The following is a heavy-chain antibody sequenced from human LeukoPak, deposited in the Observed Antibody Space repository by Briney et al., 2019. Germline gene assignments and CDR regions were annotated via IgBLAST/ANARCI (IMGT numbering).Heavy chain of an antibody. Sequence: SETLSLTCTVSGGSISTYYWSWIRQSPGKGLEWIGYIYYSGSTYYNPSLKSRVTISVDTSKNQFSLKLTSVTAVDTAVYYCARSPLGTHYYYMDVWGKGTTVTVSS. CDR1: GGSISTYY. J-gene: IGHJ6*03. D-gene: IGHD7-27*01. CDR3: ARSPLGTHYYYMDV. V-gene: IGHV4-59*01. CDR2: IYYSGST.